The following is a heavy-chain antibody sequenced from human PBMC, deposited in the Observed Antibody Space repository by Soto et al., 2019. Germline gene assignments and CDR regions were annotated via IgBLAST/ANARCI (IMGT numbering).Heavy chain of an antibody. V-gene: IGHV3-48*02. J-gene: IGHJ4*01. D-gene: IGHD3-16*02. CDR1: GFTFSSYS. CDR2: ISATSSTI. CDR3: SRDVRGWDFVN. Sequence: PGGSLRLSCAASGFTFSSYSMNWVRQVPGKGLEWVSYISATSSTIFYADSVKGRFSISGDNAKNSLYLQMSSLRDEDTAVYYCSRDVRGWDFVNWGQGTLVTVSS.